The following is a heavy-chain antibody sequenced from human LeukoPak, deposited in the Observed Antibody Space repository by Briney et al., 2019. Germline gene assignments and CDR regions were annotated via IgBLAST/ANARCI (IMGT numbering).Heavy chain of an antibody. J-gene: IGHJ4*02. CDR3: AKARPGFTHSPGDY. D-gene: IGHD1-14*01. Sequence: GASVKVSCKVSGYTLTELSMHWVRQAPGKGLAWMGGLHPENGKTNYAQKVQDTVTLTTDTSTRTAYMELRSLRSDDTAVYSCAKARPGFTHSPGDYWGQGTLVTVSS. CDR1: GYTLTELS. CDR2: LHPENGKT. V-gene: IGHV1-24*01.